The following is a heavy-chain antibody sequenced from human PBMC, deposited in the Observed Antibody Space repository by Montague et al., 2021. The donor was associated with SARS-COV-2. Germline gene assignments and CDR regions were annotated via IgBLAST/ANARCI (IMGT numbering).Heavy chain of an antibody. V-gene: IGHV4-39*01. CDR2: IYYSGST. Sequence: SETLSLTCTVSGGSITSSSYYWGWLRQPPGKVLGWVGSIYYSGSTYYNPSLKRRVTISVDTSKNRFSLKLSSVTAAATAVYYGARHGKTRIAMMGVVIGYFDYWGQGTLVTVSS. J-gene: IGHJ4*02. CDR1: GGSITSSSYY. D-gene: IGHD3-22*01. CDR3: ARHGKTRIAMMGVVIGYFDY.